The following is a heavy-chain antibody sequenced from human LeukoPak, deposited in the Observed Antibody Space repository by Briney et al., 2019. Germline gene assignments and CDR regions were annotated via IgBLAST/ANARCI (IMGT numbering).Heavy chain of an antibody. D-gene: IGHD4-23*01. Sequence: GGSLRLSCAASGFTFSSYSMNWVRQAPGKGLEWVSYISLSNSTIYYADSVKGRFTISRDNAKNSLCLQMNSLRAEDTAVYYCARAVEMAQIDYWGQGTLVTVSS. CDR3: ARAVEMAQIDY. V-gene: IGHV3-48*04. CDR1: GFTFSSYS. J-gene: IGHJ4*02. CDR2: ISLSNSTI.